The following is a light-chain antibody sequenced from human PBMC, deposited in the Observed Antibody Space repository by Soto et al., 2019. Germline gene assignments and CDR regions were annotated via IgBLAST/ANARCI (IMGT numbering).Light chain of an antibody. J-gene: IGKJ1*01. CDR1: QTISSW. V-gene: IGKV1-5*03. CDR3: QQYGSSPGT. Sequence: DIQMTQSPSTLSGSVGDRVTITCRASQTISSWLAWYQQKPGKAPKLLIYKASTLKSGVPSRFSGSGSGTDFTLTISRLEPEDFAMYYCQQYGSSPGTFGQGTKVDIK. CDR2: KAS.